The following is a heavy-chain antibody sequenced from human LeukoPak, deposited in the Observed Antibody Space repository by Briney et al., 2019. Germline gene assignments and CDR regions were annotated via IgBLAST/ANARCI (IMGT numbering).Heavy chain of an antibody. CDR1: GGSFSGYY. CDR2: INHSGST. Sequence: SETLSLTCAVYGGSFSGYYWSWIRQPPGKGLEWIGEINHSGSTNYNPSLKSRVTISVDTSKNQFSLKLSSVTAADTAVNYCASRSRDGWAFDIWGQGTMVTVSS. CDR3: ASRSRDGWAFDI. V-gene: IGHV4-34*01. D-gene: IGHD5-24*01. J-gene: IGHJ3*02.